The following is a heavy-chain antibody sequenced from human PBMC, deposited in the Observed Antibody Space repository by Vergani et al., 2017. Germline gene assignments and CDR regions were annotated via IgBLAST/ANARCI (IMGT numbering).Heavy chain of an antibody. Sequence: VQLVESGGGLVQPGGSLRLSCTASGFIFSSHGMHWVRQAPGKGLEWVAFIRYDGSRRDYGESVKGRFTISRDNSKNMVYIQMNSLRTGDTAVYYWAKDGLAYGSGSWYYWGRGTLVTV. V-gene: IGHV3-30*02. CDR1: GFIFSSHG. J-gene: IGHJ4*02. D-gene: IGHD3-10*01. CDR3: AKDGLAYGSGSWYY. CDR2: IRYDGSRR.